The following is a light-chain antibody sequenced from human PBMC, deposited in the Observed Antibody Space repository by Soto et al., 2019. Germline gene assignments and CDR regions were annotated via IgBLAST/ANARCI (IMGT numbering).Light chain of an antibody. CDR3: QQYHNWPPEYT. CDR2: GAS. J-gene: IGKJ2*01. CDR1: QSVASN. V-gene: IGKV3-15*01. Sequence: EIVMTQSPASLSVSPGDGATLSCRASQSVASNVAWYQQKPGQGPRLLIHGASTRAVGVPARFSGSGSGTDFTLLISSLQFEDFAVYYCQQYHNWPPEYTFGQGTKLQIK.